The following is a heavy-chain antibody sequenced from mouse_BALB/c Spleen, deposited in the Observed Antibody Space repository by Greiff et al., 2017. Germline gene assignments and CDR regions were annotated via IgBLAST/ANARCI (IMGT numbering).Heavy chain of an antibody. V-gene: IGHV1-87*01. CDR1: GYTFTSYW. CDR3: ARSTRTDYYAMDY. J-gene: IGHJ4*01. CDR2: IYPGDGDT. Sequence: VQLVESGAELARPGASVKLSCKASGYTFTSYWMQWVKQRPGQGLEWIGAIYPGDGDTRYTQKFKGKATLTADKSSSTAYMQLSSLASEDYAVYYCARSTRTDYYAMDYWGQGTSVTVSA.